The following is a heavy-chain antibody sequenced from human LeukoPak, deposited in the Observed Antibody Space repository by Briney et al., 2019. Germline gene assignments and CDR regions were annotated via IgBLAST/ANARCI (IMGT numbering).Heavy chain of an antibody. J-gene: IGHJ4*02. CDR2: MCGSGGST. CDR3: ATHLITMVRGVITLYYFDY. CDR1: GFTFSSYA. D-gene: IGHD3-10*01. Sequence: PGGSLRLSCAASGFTFSSYAMSWVRQAPGKGREWVSAMCGSGGSTYYADSVKGRFTISRDNSKNTLYLQMNSLRAEDTAVYYCATHLITMVRGVITLYYFDYWGQGTLVTVSS. V-gene: IGHV3-23*01.